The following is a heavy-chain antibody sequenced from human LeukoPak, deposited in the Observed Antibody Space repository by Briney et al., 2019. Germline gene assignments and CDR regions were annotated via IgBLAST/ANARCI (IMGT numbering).Heavy chain of an antibody. J-gene: IGHJ4*02. CDR1: GYTFTGYC. CDR3: ARVRYRLAETYIDY. V-gene: IGHV1-2*02. D-gene: IGHD3-16*01. CDR2: INPKSGGT. Sequence: GASVKVSCKASGYTFTGYCMHWVRQAPGQGLEWMGWINPKSGGTNYAQKFQGRVTMTRDTSISTAYMELSRLRSDDTAVYYCARVRYRLAETYIDYWGQGTLVTVSS.